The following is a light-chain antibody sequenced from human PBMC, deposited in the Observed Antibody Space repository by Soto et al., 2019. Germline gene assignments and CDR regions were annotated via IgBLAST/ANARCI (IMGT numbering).Light chain of an antibody. CDR3: QQYGISPRT. V-gene: IGKV3-20*01. Sequence: EIVLTQSPGTLSLSPGARASLSCRASQSVSSSYVAWYQQKPGQAPRLLIYGASSRATGIPDRFSGSGSGTDFTVTISRLGTEDFAVYYCQQYGISPRTFGQGTKVEIK. J-gene: IGKJ1*01. CDR1: QSVSSSY. CDR2: GAS.